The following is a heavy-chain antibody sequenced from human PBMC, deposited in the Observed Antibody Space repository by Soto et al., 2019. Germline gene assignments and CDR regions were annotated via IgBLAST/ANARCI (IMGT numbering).Heavy chain of an antibody. D-gene: IGHD5-18*01. J-gene: IGHJ4*02. CDR2: IIPIFGTA. V-gene: IGHV1-69*13. CDR1: GGTFSSYA. Sequence: SVKVSCKASGGTFSSYAIGWVRQAPGQGLEWMGGIIPIFGTANYAQKFQGRVTITADESTSTAYMELSSLRSEDTAVYYCARAVGYSYGYLSYYFDYWGQGTLVTVSS. CDR3: ARAVGYSYGYLSYYFDY.